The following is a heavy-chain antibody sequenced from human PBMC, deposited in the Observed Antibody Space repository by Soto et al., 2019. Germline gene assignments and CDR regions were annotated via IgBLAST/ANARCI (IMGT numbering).Heavy chain of an antibody. CDR2: IIPIFGTA. D-gene: IGHD2-15*01. CDR3: AGSRFFYYYGMDV. Sequence: SVTVSCKASGYTFTSYCMHWVRQAPGQGLEWMGGIIPIFGTANYAQKFQGRVTITADESTSTAYMELSSLRSEDTAVYYCAGSRFFYYYGMDVWGQGTTVTVSS. J-gene: IGHJ6*02. V-gene: IGHV1-69*13. CDR1: GYTFTSYC.